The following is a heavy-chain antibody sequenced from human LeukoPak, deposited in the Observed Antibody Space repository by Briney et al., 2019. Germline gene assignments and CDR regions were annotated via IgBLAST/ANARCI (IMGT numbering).Heavy chain of an antibody. CDR2: NYYSGSN. D-gene: IGHD3-22*01. V-gene: IGHV4-59*08. J-gene: IGHJ5*02. CDR3: ARRVYYYDSSGYLDWFDP. Sequence: SETLSLTCTVSCGSISSYYWSWIRQPPGKGLEWSGYNYYSGSNNYNPSLKSRVTISGDTSKTQFSLNLRSVPAGHTAVYYCARRVYYYDSSGYLDWFDPWGQGTLVTVSS. CDR1: CGSISSYY.